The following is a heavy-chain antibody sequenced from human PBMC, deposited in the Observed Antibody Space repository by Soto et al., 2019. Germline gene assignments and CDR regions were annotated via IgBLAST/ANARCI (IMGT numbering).Heavy chain of an antibody. CDR1: GYTFTDYW. CDR2: IYPGDSNT. CDR3: ARHQVGYFGQDFCYSGMEV. V-gene: IGHV5-51*01. D-gene: IGHD3-9*01. Sequence: GESLKISCRGSGYTFTDYWIVWVRQMPGKGLEWMGVIYPGDSNTKYSPSFQGQVTLSADKSITTAYLQWHSLKASDTAVSYCARHQVGYFGQDFCYSGMEVWGQGTTVTVSS. J-gene: IGHJ6*01.